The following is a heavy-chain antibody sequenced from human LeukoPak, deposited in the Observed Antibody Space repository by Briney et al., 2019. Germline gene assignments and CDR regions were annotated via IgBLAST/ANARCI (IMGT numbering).Heavy chain of an antibody. D-gene: IGHD3-3*01. Sequence: GGSLRLSCAASGFTFTIFGLNWVRQAPGKGPEWVSYIDARSGITYYADSVQGRFTISRDDARESVFLQMDGLGVDDTAVYYCARTYDFGRGPPGDAFDNWGPGTWVIVSA. CDR2: IDARSGIT. CDR3: ARTYDFGRGPPGDAFDN. J-gene: IGHJ3*02. CDR1: GFTFTIFG. V-gene: IGHV3-48*01.